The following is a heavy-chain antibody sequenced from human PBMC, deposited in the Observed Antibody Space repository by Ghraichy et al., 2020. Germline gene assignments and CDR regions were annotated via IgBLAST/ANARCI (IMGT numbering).Heavy chain of an antibody. V-gene: IGHV3-33*01. J-gene: IGHJ6*01. CDR2: IWCDGSKQ. CDR3: ARARGGAEQLVTHYYGMDV. CDR1: RFSFSAYG. D-gene: IGHD6-6*01. Sequence: GGSLRLSCAASRFSFSAYGMHWVRQAPGKGREGVAVIWCDGSKQYYADSVKGRFTISRDDSKNTLYLQMNSLRVEDTAVYYCARARGGAEQLVTHYYGMDVWGQGTTVSVSS.